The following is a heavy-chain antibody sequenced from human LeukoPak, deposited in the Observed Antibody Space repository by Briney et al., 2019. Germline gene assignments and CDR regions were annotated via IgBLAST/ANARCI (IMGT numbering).Heavy chain of an antibody. CDR2: IYTSGST. V-gene: IGHV4-4*07. D-gene: IGHD2-15*01. CDR1: GGSISSYY. Sequence: SETLSLTCTVSGGSISSYYWSWIRQPAGKGLEWIGRIYTSGSTNYNPSPKSRVTMSVDTSKNQFSLKLSSVTAADTAVYYCARVGGGYCSGGSCEYYFDYWGQGTLVTVSS. J-gene: IGHJ4*02. CDR3: ARVGGGYCSGGSCEYYFDY.